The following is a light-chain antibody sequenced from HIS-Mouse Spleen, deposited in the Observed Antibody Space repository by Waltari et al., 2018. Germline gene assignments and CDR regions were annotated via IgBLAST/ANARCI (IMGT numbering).Light chain of an antibody. CDR3: CSYAGSSTSVV. Sequence: QSALTQPASVSGSPGQSITISCTGTSSDVGSYNLVSWYQQHPGKAPKLRVYEGSKRPVGVFNPFSGSKSGNTASMTISGLQAEDEADYYCCSYAGSSTSVVFGGGTKLTVL. CDR1: SSDVGSYNL. J-gene: IGLJ2*01. V-gene: IGLV2-23*01. CDR2: EGS.